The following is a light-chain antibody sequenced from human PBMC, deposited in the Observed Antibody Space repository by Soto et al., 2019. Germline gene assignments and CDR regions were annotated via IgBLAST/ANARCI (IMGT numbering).Light chain of an antibody. CDR3: QQYGSSPWT. CDR1: QSVSSSY. V-gene: IGKV3-20*01. CDR2: GAS. J-gene: IGKJ1*01. Sequence: EIVLPQSPGALSLSPGERATLSCRASQSVSSSYLAWYQQKPCQAPRLLIYGASRRATGIPDRFSGSGSATDFTLTISRLEPEDFAVYYCQQYGSSPWTFGQGT.